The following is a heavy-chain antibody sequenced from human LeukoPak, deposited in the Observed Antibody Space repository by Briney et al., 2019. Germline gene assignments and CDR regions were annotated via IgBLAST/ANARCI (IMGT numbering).Heavy chain of an antibody. CDR2: MNPNSGNT. CDR1: GYTFTSYD. CDR3: ARVLGSAWIQLWLPYYYGMDV. Sequence: ASVKVSCKASGYTFTSYDINWVRQATGQGLEWMGWMNPNSGNTGYAQKFQGRVTMTRNTSISTAYMELSSLRSEDTAAYYCARVLGSAWIQLWLPYYYGMDVWGQGTTVTVSS. D-gene: IGHD5-18*01. J-gene: IGHJ6*02. V-gene: IGHV1-8*01.